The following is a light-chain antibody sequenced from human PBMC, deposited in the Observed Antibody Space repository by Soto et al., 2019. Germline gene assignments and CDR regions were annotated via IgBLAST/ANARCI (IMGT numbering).Light chain of an antibody. CDR1: SSDVGNYNS. Sequence: QSALTQPASVSGSPGQSISISCTGTSSDVGNYNSVSWYQHHPGKAPKLVIYEVSKRPPGVSIRFSGSKSGNTASLTISGLQVEDEADYYCCSYAGSNTFVFGTGTKLTVL. V-gene: IGLV2-23*02. CDR2: EVS. J-gene: IGLJ1*01. CDR3: CSYAGSNTFV.